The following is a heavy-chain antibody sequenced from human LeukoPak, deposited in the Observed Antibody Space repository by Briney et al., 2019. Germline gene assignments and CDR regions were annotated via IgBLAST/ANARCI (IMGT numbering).Heavy chain of an antibody. V-gene: IGHV3-48*01. CDR3: AREGYYGSGLYYYYYMDV. CDR2: ITSSSGTM. J-gene: IGHJ6*03. CDR1: GFTLSSYS. Sequence: PGGSLRLSCAASGFTLSSYSMNWVRQAPGKGLEGVSYITSSSGTMYYADSVKGRFTISRDNAKNSLYLQMNSLRAEDTAVYYCAREGYYGSGLYYYYYMDVWGKGTTVTVSS. D-gene: IGHD3-10*01.